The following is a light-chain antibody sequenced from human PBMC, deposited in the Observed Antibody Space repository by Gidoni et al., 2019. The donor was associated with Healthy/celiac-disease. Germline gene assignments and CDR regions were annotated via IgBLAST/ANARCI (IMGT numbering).Light chain of an antibody. CDR1: QSISSY. Sequence: DIQLTQSPSSLSASLGDRVTITCRASQSISSYLNWYQQKPGKSPKLLIYAASSLQTGVPSRFSGSGSGTDFTLTINSLEPEDVATYYCHQSYSIPLTFGGGTKVEIK. V-gene: IGKV1-39*01. J-gene: IGKJ4*01. CDR2: AAS. CDR3: HQSYSIPLT.